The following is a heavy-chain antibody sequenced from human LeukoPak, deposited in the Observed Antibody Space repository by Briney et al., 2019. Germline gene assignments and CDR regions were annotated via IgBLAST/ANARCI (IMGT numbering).Heavy chain of an antibody. CDR3: AREPEEKYYYYYGMDV. V-gene: IGHV4-34*01. J-gene: IGHJ6*02. CDR1: GGSFSGYY. Sequence: KPSETLSLTCAVYGGSFSGYYWSWIRQPPGKGLEWIGEINHSGSTNYNPSLKSRVTISVDTSKNQFSLKLSSVTAADTAVYYCAREPEEKYYYYYGMDVWGQGTTVTVSS. CDR2: INHSGST.